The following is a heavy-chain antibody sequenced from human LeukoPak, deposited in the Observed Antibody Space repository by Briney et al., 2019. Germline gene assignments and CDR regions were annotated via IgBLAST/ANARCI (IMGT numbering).Heavy chain of an antibody. V-gene: IGHV3-23*01. Sequence: GGSLRLSCAASGFTFDDYGMSWVRQAPGKGLEWVSAISGSGGSTYYADSVKGRFTISRDNSKNTLYLQMNSLRAEDTAVYYCAKDSYSSGWYEVFWFDPGGQGTLVTVSS. CDR1: GFTFDDYG. D-gene: IGHD6-19*01. J-gene: IGHJ5*02. CDR2: ISGSGGST. CDR3: AKDSYSSGWYEVFWFDP.